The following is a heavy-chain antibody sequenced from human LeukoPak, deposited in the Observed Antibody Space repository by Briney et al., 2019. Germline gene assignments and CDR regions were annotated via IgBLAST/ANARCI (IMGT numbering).Heavy chain of an antibody. CDR1: GFTFSYYA. V-gene: IGHV3-64*01. Sequence: GRSLRLSCAASGFTFSYYAMHWVRQAPGKGLEYVSAISSGGGSTYYANSVKGRFTISRDNSKNMLYLQMGSLRAEDMAVHYCARWVSTSYDAFDIWGQGTMVTVSS. J-gene: IGHJ3*02. D-gene: IGHD6-6*01. CDR2: ISSGGGST. CDR3: ARWVSTSYDAFDI.